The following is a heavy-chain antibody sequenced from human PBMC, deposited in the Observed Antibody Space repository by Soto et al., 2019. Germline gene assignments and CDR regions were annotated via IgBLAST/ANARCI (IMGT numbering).Heavy chain of an antibody. CDR2: IYSGGTT. CDR3: HGYGY. D-gene: IGHD5-12*01. V-gene: IGHV3-53*01. CDR1: GFTVRANY. J-gene: IGHJ4*02. Sequence: EVQLVESGGGLIQPGGSLRLSCAVSGFTVRANYMSWVRQAPGKGLEWVSVIYSGGTTYYADSVKGRFITSRDISKNTRYLQMNILRAEHTAVYYCHGYGYWGQGTLVTVSS.